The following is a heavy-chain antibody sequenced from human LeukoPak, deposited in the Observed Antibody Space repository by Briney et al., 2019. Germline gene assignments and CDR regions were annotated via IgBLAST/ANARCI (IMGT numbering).Heavy chain of an antibody. J-gene: IGHJ4*02. CDR2: ISSSSFYI. Sequence: GGSLRLSCAASGFTFSAYSMNWVRQAPGKGLEWVSSISSSSFYIYYADSVKGRFTISRDNSKNTLYLQMNSLRAEDTAVYYCAKVLAYCGGDCYSGALDYWGQGTLVTVSS. V-gene: IGHV3-21*01. D-gene: IGHD2-21*02. CDR1: GFTFSAYS. CDR3: AKVLAYCGGDCYSGALDY.